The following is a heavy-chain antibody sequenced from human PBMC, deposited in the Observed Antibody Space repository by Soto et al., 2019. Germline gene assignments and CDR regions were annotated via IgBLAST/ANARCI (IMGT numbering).Heavy chain of an antibody. J-gene: IGHJ5*02. CDR2: ISGSGGST. Sequence: EVQLLESGGGLVQPGGSLRLSCAASGFTFSSYAMSWVRQAPGKGLEWGSAISGSGGSTYYADSVKGRFTISRDNSKNALDLQMNSLRAEDTAVYYCAKGPAVFVDPWGQGTLVTVSS. CDR3: AKGPAVFVDP. D-gene: IGHD3-3*01. V-gene: IGHV3-23*01. CDR1: GFTFSSYA.